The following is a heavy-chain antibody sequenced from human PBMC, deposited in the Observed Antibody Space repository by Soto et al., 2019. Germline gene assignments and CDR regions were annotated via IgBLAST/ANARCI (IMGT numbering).Heavy chain of an antibody. D-gene: IGHD6-19*01. CDR1: GYTFTSYY. J-gene: IGHJ4*02. CDR2: INPSGGST. CDR3: ARDGSGWYFVY. V-gene: IGHV1-46*01. Sequence: ASVKVSCKASGYTFTSYYMHWVRQAPGQGLEWMGIINPSGGSTSYAQKFQGRVTMTRDMSTSTVYMELSSLRSEDTAVYYCARDGSGWYFVYWGQGTRVTVSS.